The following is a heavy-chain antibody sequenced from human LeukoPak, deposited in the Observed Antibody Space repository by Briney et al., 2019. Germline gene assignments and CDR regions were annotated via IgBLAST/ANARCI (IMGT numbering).Heavy chain of an antibody. CDR2: ISGSGGNT. D-gene: IGHD3-10*01. V-gene: IGHV3-23*01. J-gene: IGHJ6*02. CDR1: GFTFSTDV. CDR3: AKVSGRIQIWPQPFGDGMDV. Sequence: PGGSLRLSCAASGFTFSTDVMSWVRQAPGKGLECVSAISGSGGNTYYADSVKGRFTISRDSSKNMLYLQMNSLRAEDTAVYYCAKVSGRIQIWPQPFGDGMDVWGQGTTVTVSS.